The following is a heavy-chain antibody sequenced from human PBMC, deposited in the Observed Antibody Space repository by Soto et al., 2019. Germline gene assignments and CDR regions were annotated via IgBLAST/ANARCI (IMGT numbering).Heavy chain of an antibody. CDR3: ARDGGDTDYDY. CDR2: ISSSSSTI. J-gene: IGHJ4*02. V-gene: IGHV3-48*01. Sequence: GGSLRLSCAASGFTFSSYSMNWVRQAPGKGLEWVSYISSSSSTIYYADSVKGRFTISRDNAKNSLYLQVNSLRAEDTAVYYCARDGGDTDYDYWGQGTLVTVSS. D-gene: IGHD5-18*01. CDR1: GFTFSSYS.